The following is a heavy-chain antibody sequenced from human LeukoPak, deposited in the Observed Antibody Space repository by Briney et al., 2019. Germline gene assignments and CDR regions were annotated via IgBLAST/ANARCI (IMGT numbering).Heavy chain of an antibody. J-gene: IGHJ4*02. CDR1: GFTFSDYY. Sequence: PGGSLRLSCAASGFTFSDYYMTWIRQAPGQGTEWLSYISSSGGTIFYADSVKGRFTISRDNAKNSVYLQMNSLRAEDTAVYYCATGPSGYFFNYWGQGTLVAVSS. CDR2: ISSSGGTI. D-gene: IGHD2-8*02. V-gene: IGHV3-11*04. CDR3: ATGPSGYFFNY.